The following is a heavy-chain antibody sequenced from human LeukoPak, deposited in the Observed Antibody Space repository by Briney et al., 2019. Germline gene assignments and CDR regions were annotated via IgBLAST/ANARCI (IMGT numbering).Heavy chain of an antibody. J-gene: IGHJ6*02. D-gene: IGHD6-13*01. CDR2: ISGSGGST. V-gene: IGHV3-23*01. CDR3: AKAAVIAAAGTYYYYYGMDV. CDR1: GFTFNTYA. Sequence: PGGSLRLSCAASGFTFNTYAMSWVRQAPGKGLEWVSVISGSGGSTYYADSVKGRFTISRDNSKNTLYLQMNSLRAEDTAVYYCAKAAVIAAAGTYYYYYGMDVWGQGTTVTVSS.